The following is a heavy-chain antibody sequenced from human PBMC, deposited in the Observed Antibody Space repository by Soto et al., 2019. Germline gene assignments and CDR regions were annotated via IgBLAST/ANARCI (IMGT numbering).Heavy chain of an antibody. Sequence: PGGSLRLSCAASGFTFSSYAMSWVRQAPRKGLEWVSAISGSGGSTYYADSVKGRFTISRDNSKNTLYLQMNSLRAEDTAVYYCATRPLGFGELFRNRYYYYGMDVWGQGTTVTVSS. CDR1: GFTFSSYA. J-gene: IGHJ6*02. V-gene: IGHV3-23*01. CDR2: ISGSGGST. CDR3: ATRPLGFGELFRNRYYYYGMDV. D-gene: IGHD3-10*01.